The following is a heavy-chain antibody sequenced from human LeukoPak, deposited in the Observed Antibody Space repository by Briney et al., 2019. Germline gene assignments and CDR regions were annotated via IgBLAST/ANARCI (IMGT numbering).Heavy chain of an antibody. J-gene: IGHJ4*02. CDR1: GVSISSSNSY. CDR3: AGGPRRYYYDSSGYYNYYFDY. Sequence: IPSETLSLTCTVSGVSISSSNSYWGWIRQPPGKGLEWIGSIYYSGNTYYNASLKSRVTISVDTSKNQFSLKLSSVTAADTAVYYCAGGPRRYYYDSSGYYNYYFDYWGQGTLVTVSS. V-gene: IGHV4-39*07. CDR2: IYYSGNT. D-gene: IGHD3-22*01.